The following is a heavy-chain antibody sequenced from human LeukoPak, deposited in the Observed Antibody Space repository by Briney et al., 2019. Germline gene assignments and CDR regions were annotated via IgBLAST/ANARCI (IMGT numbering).Heavy chain of an antibody. CDR2: ISSSSSYI. Sequence: GGSLRLSCAASGFTFSSYSMNWVRQAPGKGLEWVSSISSSSSYIYYADSVKGRFTISRDNAKNSLYLQMNSLRAEDTAVYYCARAVPAATTGFDYWGQGNLVTVSS. CDR1: GFTFSSYS. V-gene: IGHV3-21*01. D-gene: IGHD2-2*01. CDR3: ARAVPAATTGFDY. J-gene: IGHJ4*02.